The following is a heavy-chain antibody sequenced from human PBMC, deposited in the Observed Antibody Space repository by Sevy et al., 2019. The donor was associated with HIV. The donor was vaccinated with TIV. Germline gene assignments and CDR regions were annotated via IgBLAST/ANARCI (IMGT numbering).Heavy chain of an antibody. Sequence: ASVKVSCKASGYTFTSYGISWVRQAPGQGLEWMGWINGYNGDTHYAQNLQGRVTMSTDTPSSTTYMELRSLRSDDTAXYYCARSIGVEMLDYWGQGTLVTVSS. V-gene: IGHV1-18*04. D-gene: IGHD3-3*01. J-gene: IGHJ4*02. CDR1: GYTFTSYG. CDR2: INGYNGDT. CDR3: ARSIGVEMLDY.